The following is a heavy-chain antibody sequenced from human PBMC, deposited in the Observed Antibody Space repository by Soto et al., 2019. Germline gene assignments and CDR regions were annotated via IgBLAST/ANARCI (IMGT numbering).Heavy chain of an antibody. D-gene: IGHD6-13*01. V-gene: IGHV3-74*01. J-gene: IGHJ4*02. CDR3: AREGKVAAGDY. CDR1: GFTFSSYW. Sequence: VQLVESGGGLVQPGGSLRLSCAASGFTFSSYWMHWVRQAPGKGLVWVSRIKSDGSSTGYADAVKGRFTISRDNARNTLYLQMNSLRAEDTAVYYCAREGKVAAGDYWGQGTLVTVSS. CDR2: IKSDGSST.